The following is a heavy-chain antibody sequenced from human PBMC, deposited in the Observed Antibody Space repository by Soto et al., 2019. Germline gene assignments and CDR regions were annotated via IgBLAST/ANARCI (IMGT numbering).Heavy chain of an antibody. V-gene: IGHV4-30-4*01. D-gene: IGHD4-17*01. CDR1: GGSISSGDYY. CDR3: ARETHYGGNPKFDY. CDR2: IYYSGST. J-gene: IGHJ4*02. Sequence: ASETLSLTCTVSGGSISSGDYYWSWIRQPPGKGLEWIGYIYYSGSTYYNPSLKSRVTISVDTSKNQFSLKLSSVTAADTAVYYCARETHYGGNPKFDYWGQGTLVTVSS.